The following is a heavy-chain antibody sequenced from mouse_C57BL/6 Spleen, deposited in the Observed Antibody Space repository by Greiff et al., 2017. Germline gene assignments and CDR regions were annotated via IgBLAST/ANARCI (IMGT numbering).Heavy chain of an antibody. V-gene: IGHV1-69*01. Sequence: QVQLQQPGAELVMPGASVKLSCKASGYTFTSYWMHWVKQRPGQGLEWIGEIDPSDSYTNYNQKFKGKATLTVDKSSSTAYMQLSSMTSEDSAVYYCARGGPLRPLDYWGQGTTLTVSS. CDR3: ARGGPLRPLDY. J-gene: IGHJ2*01. D-gene: IGHD3-2*02. CDR1: GYTFTSYW. CDR2: IDPSDSYT.